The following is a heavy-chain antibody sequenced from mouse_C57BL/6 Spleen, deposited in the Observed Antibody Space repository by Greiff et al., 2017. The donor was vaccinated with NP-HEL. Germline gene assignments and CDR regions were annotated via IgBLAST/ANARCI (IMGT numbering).Heavy chain of an antibody. CDR1: GFTFSSYA. CDR3: TRSHYGYDRYSD. D-gene: IGHD2-2*01. Sequence: EVQVVESGAGLVKPGGSLKLSCAASGFTFSSYAMSWVRQTPEKRLEWVAYISRGGDYIYYADNVKGRSTISRDNASNTLYLQMSSLKSEDTSMYYCTRSHYGYDRYSDWGHGALVTVST. V-gene: IGHV5-9-1*02. CDR2: ISRGGDYI. J-gene: IGHJ3*01.